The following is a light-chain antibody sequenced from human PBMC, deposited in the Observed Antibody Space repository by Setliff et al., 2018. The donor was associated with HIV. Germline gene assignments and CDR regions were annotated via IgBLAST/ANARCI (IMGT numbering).Light chain of an antibody. CDR2: DVI. V-gene: IGLV2-14*03. CDR1: SSDVGGYNY. Sequence: QSALTQPASVSGSPGQSITISCTGTSSDVGGYNYVSWYQQHPGKAPKLMIFDVIKRPSGVSNRFSGSKSGNTASLTISGLQADDEADYYCSSYTSSSTLDVLFGGGTKVTVL. CDR3: SSYTSSSTLDVL. J-gene: IGLJ3*02.